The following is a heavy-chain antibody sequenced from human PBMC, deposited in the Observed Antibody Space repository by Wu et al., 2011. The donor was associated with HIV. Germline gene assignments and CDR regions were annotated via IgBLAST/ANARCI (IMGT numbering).Heavy chain of an antibody. V-gene: IGHV1-69*01. CDR2: IIPIFGTA. J-gene: IGHJ4*02. CDR1: GYTFTSYG. CDR3: ARGAGSGYGFDY. D-gene: IGHD5-12*01. Sequence: QVQLVQSGAEVKKPGASVKVSCKASGYTFTSYGISWVRQAPGQGLEWMGGIIPIFGTANYAQKFQGRVTITTDESTSTAYMELSSLRSEDTAVYYCARGAGSGYGFDYWGREPWSPSPQ.